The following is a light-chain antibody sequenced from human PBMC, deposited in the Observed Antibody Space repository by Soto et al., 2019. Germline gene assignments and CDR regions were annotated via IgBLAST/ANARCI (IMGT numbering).Light chain of an antibody. Sequence: DIQMTQSPSTLSASVGDRVTITCRASQSISSRLAWYQQKPGKAPQVLIYKASSLQSGVPSRFSGSGSGTEFILTISSLQPDDFATYYCQQYNSYSTWTFGQGTKVEIK. J-gene: IGKJ1*01. CDR2: KAS. V-gene: IGKV1-5*03. CDR3: QQYNSYSTWT. CDR1: QSISSR.